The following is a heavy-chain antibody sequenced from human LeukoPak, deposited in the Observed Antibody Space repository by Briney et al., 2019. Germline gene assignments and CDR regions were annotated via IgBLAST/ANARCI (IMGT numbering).Heavy chain of an antibody. Sequence: ASVKVSCKASGYTFTGYYMHWVRQAPGQGLEWMGWINPNSGGTNYAQKFQGRVTMTRDTSISTAYMELSRLRSDDTAVYYCARGATVWSGELPVGYWGQGTLVTVSS. CDR2: INPNSGGT. CDR1: GYTFTGYY. D-gene: IGHD3-10*01. CDR3: ARGATVWSGELPVGY. V-gene: IGHV1-2*02. J-gene: IGHJ4*02.